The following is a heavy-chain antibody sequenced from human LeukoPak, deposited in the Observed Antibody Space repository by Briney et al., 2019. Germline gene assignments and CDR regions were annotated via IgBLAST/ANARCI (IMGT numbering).Heavy chain of an antibody. CDR2: ISGSGGST. V-gene: IGHV3-23*01. J-gene: IGHJ5*02. D-gene: IGHD2-2*01. Sequence: GSLRLSCAASGFTFSSYAMSWVRQAPGKGLEWVSAISGSGGSTYYADSVKGRFTISRDNSKNTLYLQMNSLRAEDTTVYYCAKDIVVVPAATRIINWFDPWGQGTLVTVSS. CDR3: AKDIVVVPAATRIINWFDP. CDR1: GFTFSSYA.